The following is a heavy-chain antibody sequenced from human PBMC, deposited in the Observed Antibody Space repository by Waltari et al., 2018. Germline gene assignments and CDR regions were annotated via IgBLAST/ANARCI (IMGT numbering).Heavy chain of an antibody. CDR1: GFTFAYYA. CDR3: AKGVLRYLDWGGYYMDV. Sequence: EVQLVESGGGLVQPGRSLRLSCAASGFTFAYYAMHWVRQVPGKGLEVVLGISWNNCSIAYAASVKGRFTISRDNAKNSLYLQMNRLIAEDTALYYCAKGVLRYLDWGGYYMDVWGKGTTVTVSS. J-gene: IGHJ6*03. CDR2: ISWNNCSI. D-gene: IGHD3-9*01. V-gene: IGHV3-9*01.